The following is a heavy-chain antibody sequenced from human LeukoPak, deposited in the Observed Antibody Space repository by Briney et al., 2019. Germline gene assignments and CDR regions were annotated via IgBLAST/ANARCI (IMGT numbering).Heavy chain of an antibody. CDR3: VREREGSNSEH. D-gene: IGHD1-26*01. J-gene: IGHJ1*01. CDR2: IYSDGNT. Sequence: GGSLRLSCAASGFTVSNNRLSWVRQTPGMGLEWVSTIYSDGNTYYPDSVKGRFTISRDGSKNTLYLQLNSLRTEDTAIYYCVREREGSNSEHWGQGTLVTVSS. V-gene: IGHV3-53*01. CDR1: GFTVSNNR.